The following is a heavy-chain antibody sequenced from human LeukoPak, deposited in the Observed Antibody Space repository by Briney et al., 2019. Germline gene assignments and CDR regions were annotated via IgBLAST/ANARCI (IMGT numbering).Heavy chain of an antibody. V-gene: IGHV1-46*01. CDR2: INPNGGST. Sequence: ASVKVSCKASGCSFTSYYMHWVRQAPGQGLEWMGIINPNGGSTSYAQKFRGRVTMTRDTSTSTVYMELSSLKSEDTAVYYCAREKDNSGWKNWIDPWGEGTLVTVSS. J-gene: IGHJ5*02. D-gene: IGHD6-19*01. CDR1: GCSFTSYY. CDR3: AREKDNSGWKNWIDP.